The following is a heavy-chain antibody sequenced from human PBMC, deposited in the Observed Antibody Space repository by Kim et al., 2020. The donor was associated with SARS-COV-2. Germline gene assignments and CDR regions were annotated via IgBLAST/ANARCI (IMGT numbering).Heavy chain of an antibody. V-gene: IGHV3-33*01. Sequence: GGSLRLSCAASGFTFSSYGMHWVRQAPGKGLEWVAVIWYDGSNKYYADSVKGRFTISRDNSKNTLYLQMNSLRAEDTAVYYCARESMVTPFYYYGMDVWGQGTTVTVSS. CDR3: ARESMVTPFYYYGMDV. CDR1: GFTFSSYG. J-gene: IGHJ6*02. CDR2: IWYDGSNK. D-gene: IGHD5-18*01.